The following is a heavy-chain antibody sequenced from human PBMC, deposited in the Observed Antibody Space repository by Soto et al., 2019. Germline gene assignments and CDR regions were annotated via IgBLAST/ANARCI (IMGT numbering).Heavy chain of an antibody. Sequence: EVQLVESGGGLVQPGGSLKLSCAASGFIFSGSAMHWVRQASGKGLEWGGRITNKADNYATVYAASVKGRFTISRDDSKNTTYLQMNCLKIEDRAVYSCTTNQVAVHIHQWGQGTLVTVSS. CDR2: ITNKADNYAT. V-gene: IGHV3-73*02. CDR1: GFIFSGSA. D-gene: IGHD6-19*01. CDR3: TTNQVAVHIHQ. J-gene: IGHJ4*02.